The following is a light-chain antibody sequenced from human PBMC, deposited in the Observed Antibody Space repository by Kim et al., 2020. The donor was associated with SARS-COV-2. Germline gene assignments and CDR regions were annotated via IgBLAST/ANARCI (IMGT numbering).Light chain of an antibody. CDR1: QYISRY. CDR2: TAS. CDR3: QQTSSAPRT. Sequence: DIQMTQSPSSLSASVGDRVTITCRASQYISRYLNWYQQKPGKAPKLLIYTASSLQSGVPSRFTGSGSETDFTLTITSLQPEDFATYYCQQTSSAPRTFGQGTKVDIK. V-gene: IGKV1-39*01. J-gene: IGKJ1*01.